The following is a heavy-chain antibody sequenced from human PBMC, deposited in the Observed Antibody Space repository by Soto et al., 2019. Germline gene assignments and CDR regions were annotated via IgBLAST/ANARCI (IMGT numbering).Heavy chain of an antibody. CDR1: DGSISYEYYR. CDR3: ARDPVDTAMARNVKDAFAI. J-gene: IGHJ3*02. Sequence: SETMSLTCTVSDGSISYEYYRWTCIRQSPGKGVEWIGYVHYSGSIMYNPSFKSRVIISVDRSKNQFSLKLSSVTAADTAVYYCARDPVDTAMARNVKDAFAIWGQGTMVTVSS. CDR2: VHYSGSI. V-gene: IGHV4-30-4*08. D-gene: IGHD5-18*01.